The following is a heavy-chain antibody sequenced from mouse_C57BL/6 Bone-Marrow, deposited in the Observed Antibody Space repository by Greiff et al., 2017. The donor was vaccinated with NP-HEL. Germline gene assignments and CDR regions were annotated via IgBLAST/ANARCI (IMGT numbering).Heavy chain of an antibody. CDR2: IYPGGGYT. J-gene: IGHJ2*01. CDR3: ARTAYYYGGGFDD. V-gene: IGHV1-63*01. CDR1: GYTFTNYW. Sequence: QVQLQQSGAELVRPGTSVKMSCKASGYTFTNYWIGWAKQRPGHGLEWIGDIYPGGGYTNYNEKFKGKATLTADKSSSTAYMQFSSLTSEDSAIYYCARTAYYYGGGFDDWGQGTTLTVSS. D-gene: IGHD1-1*01.